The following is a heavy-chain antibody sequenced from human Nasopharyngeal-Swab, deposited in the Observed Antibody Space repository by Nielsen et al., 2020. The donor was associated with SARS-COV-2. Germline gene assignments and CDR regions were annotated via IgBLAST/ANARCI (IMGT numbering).Heavy chain of an antibody. CDR3: ARCGGDCLKTPTLYYFDY. CDR2: IYYNGST. Sequence: WIRQPPGQGLEWIGYIYYNGSTNYNPSLKSRVTISVDTSKNQFSLKLSSVTAADTAVYYCARCGGDCLKTPTLYYFDYWGQGTLVTVSS. V-gene: IGHV4-59*01. D-gene: IGHD2-21*02. J-gene: IGHJ4*02.